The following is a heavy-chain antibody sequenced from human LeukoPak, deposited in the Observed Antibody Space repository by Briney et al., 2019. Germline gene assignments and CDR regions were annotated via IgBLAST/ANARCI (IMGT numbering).Heavy chain of an antibody. CDR1: GGSISSYY. Sequence: SETLSLTCTVSGGSISSYYLSCIRQPAGKGLEWIGRIYSRVTTYNPSLKSRVTMSADTSRNHVSLTLNSVTAADTGVYYCARLRGDFLTGYYAYYYYMEDWGKGTTVIVSS. J-gene: IGHJ6*03. CDR3: ARLRGDFLTGYYAYYYYMED. D-gene: IGHD3-9*01. CDR2: IYSRVT. V-gene: IGHV4-4*07.